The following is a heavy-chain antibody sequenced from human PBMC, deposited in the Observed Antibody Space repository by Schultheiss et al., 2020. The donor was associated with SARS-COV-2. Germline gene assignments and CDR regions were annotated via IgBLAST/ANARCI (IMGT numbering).Heavy chain of an antibody. J-gene: IGHJ4*02. CDR2: IYTSGST. Sequence: SETLSLTCTVSGGSISSYYWSWIRQPAGKGLEWIGRIYTSGSTNYNPSLKSRVSMSVDTSKNQFSLKLSSVTAADTAVYYCARGRPRYCSSTSCPKRYFLFDYWGQGTLVTVSS. CDR3: ARGRPRYCSSTSCPKRYFLFDY. V-gene: IGHV4-4*07. CDR1: GGSISSYY. D-gene: IGHD2-2*01.